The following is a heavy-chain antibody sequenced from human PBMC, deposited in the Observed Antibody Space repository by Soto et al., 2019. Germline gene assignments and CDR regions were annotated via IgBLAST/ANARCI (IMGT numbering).Heavy chain of an antibody. CDR2: ISAYNGNT. CDR3: SRSYYDFWSGYYTNLYYYYGMDV. Sequence: QVQLVQSGAEVKKPGASVKVSCKASGYTFTSYGISWVRQAPGQGLEWMGWISAYNGNTNYAQKLQGRVTMTTDTSTSTAYRELRSLRSDDEAVYYCSRSYYDFWSGYYTNLYYYYGMDVWGQGTTVTVSS. D-gene: IGHD3-3*01. V-gene: IGHV1-18*01. J-gene: IGHJ6*02. CDR1: GYTFTSYG.